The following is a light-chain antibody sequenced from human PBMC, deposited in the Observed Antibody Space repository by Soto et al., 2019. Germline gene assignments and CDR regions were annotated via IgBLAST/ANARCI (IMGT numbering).Light chain of an antibody. Sequence: QSVLTQPPSVSGAPGQRVTFSCFGSSSNIGADYDVHWYQQLPGTAPKLLIHGNINRPSGVPDRFSGSKSGASAALAITGLQPEDEADYYCQSYDTSLGVVFGTGTKLTVL. CDR1: SSNIGADYD. CDR3: QSYDTSLGVV. V-gene: IGLV1-40*01. J-gene: IGLJ1*01. CDR2: GNI.